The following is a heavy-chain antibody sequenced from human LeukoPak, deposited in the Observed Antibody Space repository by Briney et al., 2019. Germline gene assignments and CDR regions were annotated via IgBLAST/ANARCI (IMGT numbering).Heavy chain of an antibody. CDR1: GFTFSSYS. Sequence: GGSLRLSCAASGFTFSSYSMNGVRQAPGKGLEWVSYISSSSSVIDYADSVKGRFTISRDNAKNSLYLQMNSLRAEDTAFYYCARARGYSYGYSDYWGQGTLVTVSS. CDR2: ISSSSSVI. CDR3: ARARGYSYGYSDY. J-gene: IGHJ4*02. D-gene: IGHD5-18*01. V-gene: IGHV3-48*01.